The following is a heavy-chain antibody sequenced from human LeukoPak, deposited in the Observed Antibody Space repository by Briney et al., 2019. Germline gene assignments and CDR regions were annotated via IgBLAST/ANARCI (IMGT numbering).Heavy chain of an antibody. V-gene: IGHV4-39*07. CDR2: IYYSGST. CDR1: GGSISSSSYY. CDR3: ARDEGYRYGWYLAYFHY. D-gene: IGHD6-19*01. Sequence: PSETLSLTCTVSGGSISSSSYYWGWIRQPPGKGLEWIGSIYYSGSTYYNPSLKTRVTISVDTSKNQLSLKLNSVTAADTAVYYCARDEGYRYGWYLAYFHYWGQGTLVTVSS. J-gene: IGHJ4*02.